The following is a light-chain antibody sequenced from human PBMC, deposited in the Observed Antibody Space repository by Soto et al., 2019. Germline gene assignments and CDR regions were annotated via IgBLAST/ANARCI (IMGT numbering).Light chain of an antibody. J-gene: IGKJ2*01. CDR3: QQHDKWPFT. CDR2: GAS. CDR1: QSVSSN. Sequence: EIVMTQSPATLSVSPGERATLYCRASQSVSSNLAWYQQKPGQAPRLLIYGASTRATGIPARLSGSGSGTEFTLTISSLQSEDFAVYYCQQHDKWPFTFGQGTKLDIK. V-gene: IGKV3-15*01.